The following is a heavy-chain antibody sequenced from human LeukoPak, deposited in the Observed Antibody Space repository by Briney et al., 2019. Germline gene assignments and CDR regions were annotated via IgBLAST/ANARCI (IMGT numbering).Heavy chain of an antibody. D-gene: IGHD1-26*01. Sequence: GGSLRLSCAASGFTFSSFGMTWVRQAPGKGLEWVSAISDNGGSIFYADSVKGRFTISRDNSKNSLYLQMNSLRAEDTAVYYCAKAIDSGTYTEYNWFDPWGQGTLVTVSS. J-gene: IGHJ5*02. V-gene: IGHV3-23*01. CDR1: GFTFSSFG. CDR2: ISDNGGSI. CDR3: AKAIDSGTYTEYNWFDP.